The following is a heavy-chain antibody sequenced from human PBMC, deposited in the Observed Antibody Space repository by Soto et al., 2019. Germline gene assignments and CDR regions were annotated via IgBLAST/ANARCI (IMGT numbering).Heavy chain of an antibody. CDR1: GFTFSNYA. J-gene: IGHJ1*01. V-gene: IGHV3-23*05. D-gene: IGHD2-21*02. CDR3: AKGRDVTDSDVEYFQN. CDR2: ISKSGSRT. Sequence: EVQLLESGGGLVQPGGSLRLSCAASGFTFSNYAMSWVRQAPGKGPEWVSTISKSGSRTYDVDSVKGRFTISRDNGKNTLVLEMNSLRVEDTGIYYCAKGRDVTDSDVEYFQNWGQGTLVTVSS.